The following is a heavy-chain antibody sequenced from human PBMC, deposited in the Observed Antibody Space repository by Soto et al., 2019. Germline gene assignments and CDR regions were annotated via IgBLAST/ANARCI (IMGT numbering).Heavy chain of an antibody. Sequence: VQLLESGGGLVQPGGSLRLSCAASGFTFSTYAMAWVRQAPGKGLEWVSALSGNSGTTYSADSVKGRFTISRDNSRKTLYLQMGSLRADYTAIYCCAKGSKFKIFSPSAYWGEGTLVTVCS. CDR1: GFTFSTYA. V-gene: IGHV3-23*01. J-gene: IGHJ4*02. D-gene: IGHD3-3*01. CDR2: LSGNSGTT. CDR3: AKGSKFKIFSPSAY.